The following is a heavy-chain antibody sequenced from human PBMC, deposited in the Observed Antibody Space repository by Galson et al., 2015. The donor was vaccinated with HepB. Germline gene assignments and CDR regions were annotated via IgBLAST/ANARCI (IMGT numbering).Heavy chain of an antibody. D-gene: IGHD7-27*01. CDR1: GDSVSSNSAA. V-gene: IGHV6-1*01. CDR3: ARDRRSPWGLRRAYWYFDL. CDR2: TYYRSKWYN. J-gene: IGHJ2*01. Sequence: CAISGDSVSSNSAAWNWIRQSPSRGLEWLGRTYYRSKWYNDYAVSVKSRITINPDTSKNQFSLKLSSVTAADTAVYYCARDRRSPWGLRRAYWYFDLWGRGTLVTVSS.